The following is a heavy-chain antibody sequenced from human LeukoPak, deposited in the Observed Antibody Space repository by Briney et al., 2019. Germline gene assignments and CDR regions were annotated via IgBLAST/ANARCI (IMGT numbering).Heavy chain of an antibody. V-gene: IGHV4-59*01. D-gene: IGHD3-16*01. J-gene: IGHJ6*03. Sequence: PSETLSLTCTVSGGSISSYYWSWIRQPPGKGLEWIGYIYYSGSTNYNLSLKSRVTISVDTSKNQFSLKLSSVTAADTAVYYCARAGGSGYYYYYMDVWGKGTTVTVSS. CDR3: ARAGGSGYYYYYMDV. CDR2: IYYSGST. CDR1: GGSISSYY.